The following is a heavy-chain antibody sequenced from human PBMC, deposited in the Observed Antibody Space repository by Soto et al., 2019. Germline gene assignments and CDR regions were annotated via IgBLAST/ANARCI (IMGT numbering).Heavy chain of an antibody. Sequence: HVALKESGPVLVKLTETLTLTCTVSGFSLSNGKVGVSWIRQPPGKALEWLAHIFSNDEKSYRTSLKSSLTISEDTSKSQVVLTMTNVDPVDTATYYCARILFGRSVAGGYFYMDVWGKGTTVTVSS. V-gene: IGHV2-26*01. CDR2: IFSNDEK. CDR1: GFSLSNGKVG. J-gene: IGHJ6*03. CDR3: ARILFGRSVAGGYFYMDV. D-gene: IGHD6-19*01.